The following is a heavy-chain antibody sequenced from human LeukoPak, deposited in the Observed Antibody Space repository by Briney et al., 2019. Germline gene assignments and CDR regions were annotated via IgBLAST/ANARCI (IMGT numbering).Heavy chain of an antibody. J-gene: IGHJ4*02. D-gene: IGHD2-21*02. V-gene: IGHV3-66*01. Sequence: GGSLRLSCAASGSTVSSNYISWVRQAPGKGLEWVSLIYSGVTTYYADSVKGRFTISRDNSKNTLYLQMNSLRAEDTATYFCAIGHNSRAGVTDCCPLDYWGQGTLVAVSS. CDR1: GSTVSSNY. CDR3: AIGHNSRAGVTDCCPLDY. CDR2: IYSGVTT.